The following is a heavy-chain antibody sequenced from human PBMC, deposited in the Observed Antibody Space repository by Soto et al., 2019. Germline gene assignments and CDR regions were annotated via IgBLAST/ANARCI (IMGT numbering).Heavy chain of an antibody. Sequence: GASVKVSCKASGYTFTCYYMHWVRQAPGQGLEWMGWINPNSGGTNYAQKFQGWVTMTRDTSISTAYMELSRLRSDDTAVYYCARDRIAEGSHHAFDIWGQGTMVTVSS. J-gene: IGHJ3*02. CDR2: INPNSGGT. V-gene: IGHV1-2*04. D-gene: IGHD6-13*01. CDR3: ARDRIAEGSHHAFDI. CDR1: GYTFTCYY.